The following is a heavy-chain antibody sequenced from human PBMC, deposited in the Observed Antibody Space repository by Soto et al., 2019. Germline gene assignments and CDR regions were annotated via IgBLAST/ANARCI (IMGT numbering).Heavy chain of an antibody. D-gene: IGHD5-18*01. CDR1: GDSASSNSAA. Sequence: SQTLSLTCAISGDSASSNSAAWNWIRQSPSRGLEWLGRTYYRSKRYNDYAVSVKSRITINPDTSKNQFSLQLNSVTPEETAVYYCARVPWIQLWVFDYWGQGTLVTVSS. V-gene: IGHV6-1*01. CDR3: ARVPWIQLWVFDY. CDR2: TYYRSKRYN. J-gene: IGHJ4*02.